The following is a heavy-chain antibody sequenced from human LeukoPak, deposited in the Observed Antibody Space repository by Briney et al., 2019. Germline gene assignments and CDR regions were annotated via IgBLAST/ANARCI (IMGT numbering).Heavy chain of an antibody. J-gene: IGHJ6*02. Sequence: GGSLRLSCAASGFTFSSYAMSWVRQAPGKGLEWVSGISGSGGSTYYGASVKGRFTISRDNSKTTLFLQMNSLRSEDTAVYYCAKTLITMVRGVMRYYYGMDVWGQGTTVTVSS. CDR2: ISGSGGST. CDR3: AKTLITMVRGVMRYYYGMDV. V-gene: IGHV3-23*01. D-gene: IGHD3-10*01. CDR1: GFTFSSYA.